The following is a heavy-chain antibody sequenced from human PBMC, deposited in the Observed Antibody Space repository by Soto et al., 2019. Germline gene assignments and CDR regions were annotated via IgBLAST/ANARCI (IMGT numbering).Heavy chain of an antibody. D-gene: IGHD3-22*01. CDR1: GFPFGSYW. J-gene: IGHJ1*01. CDR2: IDSDGRPT. CDR3: VREHDSSGFHSGH. Sequence: GGSLRLSCAASGFPFGSYWMHWSRQAPGRGLMWVSQIDSDGRPTTYADSVKGRFTISRDNARNTLYLQMNSLRADDTAIYYCVREHDSSGFHSGHWGQGTLVTV. V-gene: IGHV3-74*03.